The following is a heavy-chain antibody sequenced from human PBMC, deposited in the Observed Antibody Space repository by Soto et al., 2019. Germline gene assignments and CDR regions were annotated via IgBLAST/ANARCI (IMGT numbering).Heavy chain of an antibody. V-gene: IGHV3-23*01. J-gene: IGHJ4*02. Sequence: GGSLRLSCAASGFTFSIYAMTWVRQAPGKGLGWVSSVSGDGGGSYYADSVKGRFTISRDNSKNTLYLQMNSLSAEDTAVYYCASGGCKGGSCDFDYWGQGTQVTVSS. D-gene: IGHD2-15*01. CDR1: GFTFSIYA. CDR2: VSGDGGGS. CDR3: ASGGCKGGSCDFDY.